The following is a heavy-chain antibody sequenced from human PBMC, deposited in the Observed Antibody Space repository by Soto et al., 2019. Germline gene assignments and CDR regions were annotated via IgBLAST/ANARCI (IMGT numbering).Heavy chain of an antibody. CDR1: GYTFTSCG. CDR2: ISTYNGNT. V-gene: IGHV1-18*01. Sequence: ASVKVSCKASGYTFTSCGISWVRQAPGQGLEWMGWISTYNGNTNYAQKLQGRVTMTTDTSTSTAYMELRSLRSDDTAVYYCARGSDFWSGYSNFDYWGQGTLVTGSS. D-gene: IGHD3-3*01. J-gene: IGHJ4*02. CDR3: ARGSDFWSGYSNFDY.